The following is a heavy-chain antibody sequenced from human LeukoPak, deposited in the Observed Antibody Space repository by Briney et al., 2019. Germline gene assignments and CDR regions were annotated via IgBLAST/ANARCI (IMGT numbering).Heavy chain of an antibody. Sequence: GGSLRLSCAASEFTFSSYSLTWVRQAPGKGLEWVSVIYSGGSTYYADSVKGRFTISRDNSKNTLYLQMNSLRAEDTAVYYCAREGSSGYYSNPWGQGTLVTVSS. V-gene: IGHV3-53*01. CDR1: EFTFSSYS. CDR2: IYSGGST. J-gene: IGHJ5*02. CDR3: AREGSSGYYSNP. D-gene: IGHD3-22*01.